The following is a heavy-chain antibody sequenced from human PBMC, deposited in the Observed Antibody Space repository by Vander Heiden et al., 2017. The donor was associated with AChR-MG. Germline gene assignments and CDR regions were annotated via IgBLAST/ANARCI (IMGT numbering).Heavy chain of an antibody. D-gene: IGHD2-2*02. J-gene: IGHJ3*02. Sequence: QVQVQQSGPGLGRPSQTLSLTCAIFGDSVSSNSVAWNWIGQSPSRGLEWLGRTYYRSKWYNDYAVFVKSRITINSDTSKNQFSLQLSSVTPEDAAIYYCARGIPDAFDIWGQGTTVTVSS. CDR1: GDSVSSNSVA. CDR3: ARGIPDAFDI. V-gene: IGHV6-1*01. CDR2: TYYRSKWYN.